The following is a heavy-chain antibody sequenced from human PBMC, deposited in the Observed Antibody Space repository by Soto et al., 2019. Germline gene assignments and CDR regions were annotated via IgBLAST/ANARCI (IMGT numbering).Heavy chain of an antibody. D-gene: IGHD6-19*01. CDR1: GFAFSSYG. CDR3: AKDSSGWYGGFDY. Sequence: GGSLRLSCAASGFAFSSYGMHWVRQAPGKGLEWVAVISYDGSNKYYADSVKGRFTISRDNSKNTLYLQMNSLRAEDTAVYYCAKDSSGWYGGFDYWGQGTLVTVSS. V-gene: IGHV3-30*18. CDR2: ISYDGSNK. J-gene: IGHJ4*02.